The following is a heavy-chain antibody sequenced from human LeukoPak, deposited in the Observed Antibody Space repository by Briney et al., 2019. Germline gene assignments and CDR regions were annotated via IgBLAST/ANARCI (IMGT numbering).Heavy chain of an antibody. Sequence: GGSLRLSCAASGFTFSSYAMHWVRQAPGKGLEYVSAISSNGGSTYYANSVKGIFTISRDNSKNTLYLQMGSLRAEDMAVYYCARDAEYCSSTSCYKDYYYYMDVWGKGTTVTVSS. V-gene: IGHV3-64*01. CDR2: ISSNGGST. D-gene: IGHD2-2*02. CDR3: ARDAEYCSSTSCYKDYYYYMDV. CDR1: GFTFSSYA. J-gene: IGHJ6*03.